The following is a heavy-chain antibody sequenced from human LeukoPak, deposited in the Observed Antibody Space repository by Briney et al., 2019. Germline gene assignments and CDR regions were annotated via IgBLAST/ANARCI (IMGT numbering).Heavy chain of an antibody. CDR2: INPNGGST. D-gene: IGHD3-22*01. V-gene: IGHV1-46*01. CDR3: AISPEYYDSSGYYYPFDY. J-gene: IGHJ4*02. CDR1: GYTFTSHY. Sequence: ASVKVSCKASGYTFTSHYMHWVRQAPGQGLEWMGIINPNGGSTNYAQKFQGRVTVTRDMSTSTVYMELSSLRSEDTAVYYCAISPEYYDSSGYYYPFDYWGQGTLVTVSS.